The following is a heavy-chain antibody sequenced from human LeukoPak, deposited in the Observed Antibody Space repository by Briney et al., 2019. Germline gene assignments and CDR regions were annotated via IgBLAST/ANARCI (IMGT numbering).Heavy chain of an antibody. Sequence: ASVKVSCKASGYTFTAYYMHWVRQAPGQGLEWMVWIDPNSGGTNYAQKFQGRVTMTRDTSISTAYMELSRLRSDDTAVYYCARVSPYGETGYWGQGTLVTVSS. CDR1: GYTFTAYY. V-gene: IGHV1-2*02. J-gene: IGHJ4*02. D-gene: IGHD4-17*01. CDR3: ARVSPYGETGY. CDR2: IDPNSGGT.